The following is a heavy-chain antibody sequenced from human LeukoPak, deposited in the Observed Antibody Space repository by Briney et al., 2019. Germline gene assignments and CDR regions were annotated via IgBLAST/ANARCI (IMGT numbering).Heavy chain of an antibody. V-gene: IGHV4-39*01. Sequence: SETLSLTCTVSGGSISSSSYYWGWIRPPPGKGLEWVGSIYYSGSTYYNPSLKRRVTISVDTSKNQFSLKLSSVTAAETAVYYCARPQGYQLLDFEYWGQGTLVTVSS. CDR1: GGSISSSSYY. D-gene: IGHD2-2*01. CDR3: ARPQGYQLLDFEY. J-gene: IGHJ4*02. CDR2: IYYSGST.